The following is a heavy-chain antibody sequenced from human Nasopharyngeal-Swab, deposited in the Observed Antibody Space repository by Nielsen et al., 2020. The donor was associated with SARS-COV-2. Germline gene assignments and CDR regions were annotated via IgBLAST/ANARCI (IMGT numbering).Heavy chain of an antibody. Sequence: SETLSLTCTVSGGSISSYYWSWIRQSPGKGLAWLGCIFYRGNTNYNPSLMSRVTISVDTSKNQFSLKLSSVTAADTAVYFCARDRRYGHFDYWGQGTLVTVSS. CDR1: GGSISSYY. D-gene: IGHD1-14*01. CDR2: IFYRGNT. CDR3: ARDRRYGHFDY. V-gene: IGHV4-59*01. J-gene: IGHJ4*02.